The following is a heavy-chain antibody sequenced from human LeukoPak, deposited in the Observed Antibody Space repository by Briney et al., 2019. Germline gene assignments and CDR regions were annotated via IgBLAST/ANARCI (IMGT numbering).Heavy chain of an antibody. D-gene: IGHD2-2*01. J-gene: IGHJ5*02. Sequence: KPSETLSLTCTVSGGSISSSSYYWGWIRQPPGKGLEWIGSIYYSGSTYYNPSLKSRVTISVDTSKNQFSLKLSSVTAADTAVYYCATDIVVVPAVMAPNWFDPWGQGTLVTVSS. CDR3: ATDIVVVPAVMAPNWFDP. V-gene: IGHV4-39*01. CDR1: GGSISSSSYY. CDR2: IYYSGST.